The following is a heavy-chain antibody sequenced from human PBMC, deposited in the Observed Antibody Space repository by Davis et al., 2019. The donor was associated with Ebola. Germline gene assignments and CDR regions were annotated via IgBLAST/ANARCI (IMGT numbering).Heavy chain of an antibody. V-gene: IGHV1-2*02. D-gene: IGHD3-16*02. J-gene: IGHJ3*02. CDR1: GYTFTGYY. Sequence: ASVKVSCKASGYTFTGYYMHWVRQAPGQGLEWMGWINPNSGGTNYAQKFQGRVTMTRDTSISTAYMELSRLRSDDTAVYYCASLSMITFGGVIASFDIWGQGTMVTVSS. CDR2: INPNSGGT. CDR3: ASLSMITFGGVIASFDI.